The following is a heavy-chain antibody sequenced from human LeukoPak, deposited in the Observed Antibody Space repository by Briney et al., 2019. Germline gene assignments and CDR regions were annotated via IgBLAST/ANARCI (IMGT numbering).Heavy chain of an antibody. D-gene: IGHD4-17*01. CDR2: INQEGREK. CDR3: ARSHGDYVPDYFDY. Sequence: GGCLRLSCAASGFTYSSYWMSWVRQPPGKGLEWVANINQEGREKYYMDSVKGRYTISRGNAKNSLYLQMNSLRAEDTAVYYCARSHGDYVPDYFDYWGQGTLVTVSS. CDR1: GFTYSSYW. V-gene: IGHV3-7*01. J-gene: IGHJ4*02.